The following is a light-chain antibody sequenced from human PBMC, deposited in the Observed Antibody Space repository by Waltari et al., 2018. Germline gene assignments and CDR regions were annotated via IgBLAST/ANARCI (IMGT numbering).Light chain of an antibody. CDR2: AAS. CDR1: QSISSY. CDR3: QQSYSTPNT. Sequence: DIQMTQSPYSLSASVGDRVTITCRASQSISSYLNWYQQKPGKAPKLLIYAASSLQSGVPSRFSGSGSGTDFTLTISSLQPEDFATYYCQQSYSTPNTFGQGTKLEI. J-gene: IGKJ2*01. V-gene: IGKV1-39*01.